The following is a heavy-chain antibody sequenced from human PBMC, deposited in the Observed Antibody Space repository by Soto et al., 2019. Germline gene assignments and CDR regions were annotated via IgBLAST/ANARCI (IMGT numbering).Heavy chain of an antibody. CDR3: AKASGSRGYVNWFDS. D-gene: IGHD3-22*01. V-gene: IGHV3-30*18. J-gene: IGHJ5*01. CDR2: LAYDGSEK. CDR1: GFSISSYG. Sequence: GSLRLSCAASGFSISSYGTHWVRQAPGKGLDWVAVLAYDGSEKHFADSVRGRFTISRDDSKNTLYLQMDSLIPEDTAMYYCAKASGSRGYVNWFDSWGQGALVTVSS.